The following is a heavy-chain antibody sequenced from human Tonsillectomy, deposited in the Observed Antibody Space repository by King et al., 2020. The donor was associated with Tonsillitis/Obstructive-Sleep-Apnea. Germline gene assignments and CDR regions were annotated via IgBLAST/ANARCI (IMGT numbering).Heavy chain of an antibody. Sequence: VQLVESGGGLVQPGGSLRLSCAASGFTFSSYAMGWVRQAPGGGLEWVASISGGGGGTSYGDSAKGRFTISRDDSKNTLYLQMNSLRAGDTALYHCAKYGVSGGYPYYLDYWGQGTLVTVSS. D-gene: IGHD2-15*01. CDR1: GFTFSSYA. CDR2: ISGGGGGT. V-gene: IGHV3-23*04. J-gene: IGHJ4*02. CDR3: AKYGVSGGYPYYLDY.